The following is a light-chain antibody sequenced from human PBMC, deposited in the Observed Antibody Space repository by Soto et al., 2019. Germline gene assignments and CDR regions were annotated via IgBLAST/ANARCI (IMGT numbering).Light chain of an antibody. CDR2: DAS. V-gene: IGKV1-5*01. CDR3: HQSYSTPYT. CDR1: QTISHW. Sequence: IHLTQSPSTLSASVGDRVTITCQASQTISHWLAWYQQKPGKAPKLLIFDASNLENGVPLRFSGSGSGTEFTLTVSSLQPEDFATYYCHQSYSTPYTFRQGTKVDIK. J-gene: IGKJ2*01.